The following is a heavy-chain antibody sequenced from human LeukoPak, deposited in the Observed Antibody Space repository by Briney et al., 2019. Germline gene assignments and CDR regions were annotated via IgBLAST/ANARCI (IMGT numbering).Heavy chain of an antibody. CDR3: ASSSWPWAYFDL. Sequence: SSETLSLTCTVSGGSISSSSYYWGWIRQPPGKGLEWIGSIYYSGSTYYNPSLKSRVTISVDTSKNQFSLKLSSVTAADTAVYYCASSSWPWAYFDLWGRGTLVTVSS. D-gene: IGHD6-13*01. J-gene: IGHJ2*01. CDR2: IYYSGST. CDR1: GGSISSSSYY. V-gene: IGHV4-39*07.